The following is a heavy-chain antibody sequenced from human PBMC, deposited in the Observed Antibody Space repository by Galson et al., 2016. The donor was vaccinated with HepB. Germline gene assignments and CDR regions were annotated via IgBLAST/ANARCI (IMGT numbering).Heavy chain of an antibody. CDR2: INNDGSST. CDR1: GFTSSNHW. Sequence: SLRLSCAASGFTSSNHWMHWVSYINNDGSSTTYADSVKGRFTISRDNAKNTMFLQMNSLRAEDTAVYYCTRGVSWAFDIWGQGTMVTVSS. J-gene: IGHJ3*02. CDR3: TRGVSWAFDI. V-gene: IGHV3-74*01. D-gene: IGHD2/OR15-2a*01.